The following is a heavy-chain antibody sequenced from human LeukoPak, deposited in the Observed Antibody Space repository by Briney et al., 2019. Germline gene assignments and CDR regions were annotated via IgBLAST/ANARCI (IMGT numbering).Heavy chain of an antibody. CDR1: GGTFSTNA. CDR2: MNPNSGNT. J-gene: IGHJ3*02. D-gene: IGHD4-17*01. Sequence: ASVKVSCKASGGTFSTNAISWVRQATGQGLEWMGWMNPNSGNTGYAQKFQGRVTITRNTSISTAYMELSSLRSEDTAVYYCARLLRRHAFDIWGQGTMVTVSS. V-gene: IGHV1-8*03. CDR3: ARLLRRHAFDI.